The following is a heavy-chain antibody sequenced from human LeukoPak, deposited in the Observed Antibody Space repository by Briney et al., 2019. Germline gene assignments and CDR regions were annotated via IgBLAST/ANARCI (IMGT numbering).Heavy chain of an antibody. CDR3: ARGLTGGMTTVTTLSY. CDR2: ISYDGSNK. CDR1: GFTFSSYA. D-gene: IGHD4-17*01. V-gene: IGHV3-30*04. Sequence: GGSLRLSCAASGFTFSSYAMNWVRQAPDKGLEWVAVISYDGSNKYYADSVKGRFTIPRDDSKNTLYLQMNSLGAEDTAVYYCARGLTGGMTTVTTLSYWGLGTLVTVSS. J-gene: IGHJ4*02.